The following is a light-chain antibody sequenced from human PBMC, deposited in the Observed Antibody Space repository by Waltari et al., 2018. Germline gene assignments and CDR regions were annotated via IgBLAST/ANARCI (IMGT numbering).Light chain of an antibody. Sequence: QSVLTQPPSVSGAPGQRVTISCTGSSSNIGSRFDVHWYQQVPGTVPKLLIYANNLRPSGVPGRFSGSKSGTSASLAIAGLQAEDEADYYCQSYDSSLSAWVFGGGTKLTVL. CDR3: QSYDSSLSAWV. J-gene: IGLJ2*01. V-gene: IGLV1-40*01. CDR1: SSNIGSRFD. CDR2: ANN.